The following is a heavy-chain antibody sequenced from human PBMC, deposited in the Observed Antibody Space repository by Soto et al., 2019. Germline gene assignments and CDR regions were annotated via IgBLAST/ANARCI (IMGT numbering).Heavy chain of an antibody. CDR1: GGSISPYY. V-gene: IGHV4-59*01. CDR2: IYYSGST. Sequence: SETLSLTCTVSGGSISPYYWSWIRQPPGKGLEWIGYIYYSGSTNYNPSLESRVTISVDTSKNQFSLKLSSVTAADTAVYYCARVGYYGSGSYHYGMDVWGQGTTVTVSS. D-gene: IGHD3-10*01. CDR3: ARVGYYGSGSYHYGMDV. J-gene: IGHJ6*02.